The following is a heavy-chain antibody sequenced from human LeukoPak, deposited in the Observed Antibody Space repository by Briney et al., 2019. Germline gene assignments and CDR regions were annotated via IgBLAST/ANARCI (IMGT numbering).Heavy chain of an antibody. CDR2: IYYSEST. V-gene: IGHV4-39*01. J-gene: IGHJ4*02. Sequence: SETLSLTCTVSGVSISSSNYYWAWLRQPPGKGLEWIGSIYYSESTYYNPSLKSRVTISVDTSKNQFSLKLSSVTAADTAVYYCATRAYYGGKAIFDYWGQGTLVTVSS. CDR3: ATRAYYGGKAIFDY. CDR1: GVSISSSNYY. D-gene: IGHD4-23*01.